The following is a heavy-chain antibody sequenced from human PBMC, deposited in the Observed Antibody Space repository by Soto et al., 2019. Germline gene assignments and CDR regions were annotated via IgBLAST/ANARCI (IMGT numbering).Heavy chain of an antibody. Sequence: QVQLVQSGAEVKKPGASVKVSCKASGYTFTSYYMHWVRQAPGQGLEWMGIINPSGCSTSYAQKFQGRVTMTRDTSTSTVYMELSSLRSEDTAVYYCARGGEQLWSYYYYGMDVWGQGTTVTVSS. CDR2: INPSGCST. CDR1: GYTFTSYY. CDR3: ARGGEQLWSYYYYGMDV. D-gene: IGHD5-18*01. J-gene: IGHJ6*02. V-gene: IGHV1-46*01.